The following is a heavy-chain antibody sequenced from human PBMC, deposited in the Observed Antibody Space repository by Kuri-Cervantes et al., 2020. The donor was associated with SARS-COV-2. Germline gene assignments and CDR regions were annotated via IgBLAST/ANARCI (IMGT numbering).Heavy chain of an antibody. CDR2: ISGSGGST. Sequence: GGSLRLSCAASGFTFSSYAMSWVRQAPGKGLEWVSAISGSGGSTYYADSVKGRFTISRDNSKNTLYLQMNSLRAEDTAAYYCARGEGSRWSYWGQGTLVTVSS. CDR3: ARGEGSRWSY. V-gene: IGHV3-23*01. J-gene: IGHJ4*02. CDR1: GFTFSSYA. D-gene: IGHD6-13*01.